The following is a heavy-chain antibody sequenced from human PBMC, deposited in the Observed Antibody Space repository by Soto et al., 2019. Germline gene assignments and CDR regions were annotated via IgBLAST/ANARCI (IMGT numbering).Heavy chain of an antibody. Sequence: EVHLLESGGGLVRPGGSLRLSCVASGVTFKTYAMSWVRQAPGKGLEWVSSISGGSSATYYADSVKGRFTISRDTSKNTMYLQMTGLRAEDTAVYYCAKNPEMSITVTDVLAFDYWGQGTLVTVSS. J-gene: IGHJ4*02. CDR2: ISGGSSAT. CDR3: AKNPEMSITVTDVLAFDY. CDR1: GVTFKTYA. V-gene: IGHV3-23*01. D-gene: IGHD2-21*01.